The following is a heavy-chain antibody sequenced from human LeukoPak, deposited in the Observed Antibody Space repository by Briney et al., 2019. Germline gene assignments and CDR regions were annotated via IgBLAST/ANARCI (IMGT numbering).Heavy chain of an antibody. CDR1: GFTFSSYE. V-gene: IGHV3-48*03. D-gene: IGHD2-8*01. Sequence: GGSLRLSCAASGFTFSSYEMNWVRQAPGKGLEWVSYISSSGSTIYYADSVKGRFTISRDNSKNTLYLQMNSLRAEDTAVYYCAKGGNIVLMVYATNDAFDIWGQGTMVTVSS. CDR2: ISSSGSTI. J-gene: IGHJ3*02. CDR3: AKGGNIVLMVYATNDAFDI.